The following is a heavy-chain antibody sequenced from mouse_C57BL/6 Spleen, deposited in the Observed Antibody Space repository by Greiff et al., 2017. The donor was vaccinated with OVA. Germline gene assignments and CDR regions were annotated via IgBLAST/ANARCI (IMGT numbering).Heavy chain of an antibody. J-gene: IGHJ1*03. CDR1: GFTFSDYG. Sequence: DVKLVGSGGGLVQPGGSLKLSCAASGFTFSDYGMAWVRQAPRKGPEWVAFISNLAYSIYYADTVTGRFTISRENAKNTLYLEMSSLRSEDTAMYYCAGRTTVVATPYWYFDVWGTGTTVTVSS. D-gene: IGHD1-1*01. CDR2: ISNLAYSI. CDR3: AGRTTVVATPYWYFDV. V-gene: IGHV5-15*04.